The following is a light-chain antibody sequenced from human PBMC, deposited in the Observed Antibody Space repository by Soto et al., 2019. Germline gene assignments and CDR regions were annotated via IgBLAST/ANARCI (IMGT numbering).Light chain of an antibody. CDR2: DAS. CDR3: QHYGTSAL. CDR1: QSVSSSY. J-gene: IGKJ3*01. Sequence: EIVLTQSPGTLSLSPGERATLSCRASQSVSSSYLDWYQQKPGQAPRLLIYDASRATGIPDRFSGSGSGTDFTLTITRREPEDFAVYYCQHYGTSALFGPGTKVDI. V-gene: IGKV3-20*01.